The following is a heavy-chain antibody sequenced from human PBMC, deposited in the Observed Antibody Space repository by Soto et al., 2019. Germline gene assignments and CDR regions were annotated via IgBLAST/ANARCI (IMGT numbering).Heavy chain of an antibody. CDR1: GFTVSSKY. V-gene: IGHV3-66*01. D-gene: IGHD2-15*01. CDR2: IQSGGTT. J-gene: IGHJ6*03. CDR3: ARDVSIVVVVAATRRVDYYYMDV. Sequence: GGSLRLSCAASGFTVSSKYMSWVRQAPGKGLEWVSLIQSGGTTYYADSVKGRFTISRDNSKNTLYLQMNSLRAEDTAVYYCARDVSIVVVVAATRRVDYYYMDVWGKGTTVTVSS.